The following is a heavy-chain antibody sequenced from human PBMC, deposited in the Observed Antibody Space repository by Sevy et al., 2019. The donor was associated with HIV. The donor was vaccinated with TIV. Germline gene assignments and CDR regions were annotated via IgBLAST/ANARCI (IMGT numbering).Heavy chain of an antibody. CDR1: GHTLTELS. V-gene: IGHV1-24*01. CDR2: FDPEDSET. J-gene: IGHJ4*02. D-gene: IGHD3-22*01. CDR3: AADSSGYYYVPY. Sequence: ASVKVSCKVSGHTLTELSMHWVRQAPGKGLEWMGGFDPEDSETIYAQKFQGRVTMTEDTSTDTAYLELSSLRSEDTAVYFCAADSSGYYYVPYWGQXTLVTVSS.